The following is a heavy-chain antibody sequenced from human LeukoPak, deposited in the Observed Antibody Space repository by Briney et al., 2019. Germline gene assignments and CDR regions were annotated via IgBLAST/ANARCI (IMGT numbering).Heavy chain of an antibody. CDR3: AGSLGYSSSWPIYYYYYYMDV. V-gene: IGHV3-23*01. CDR1: GFTLSSYA. Sequence: GGSLRPSCAASGFTLSSYAMSWVRQAPGKGLEWVSAISGSGGSTYYADSVKGRFTISRDNSKNTLYLQMNSLRAEDTAVYYCAGSLGYSSSWPIYYYYYYMDVWGKGTTVTVSS. D-gene: IGHD6-13*01. J-gene: IGHJ6*03. CDR2: ISGSGGST.